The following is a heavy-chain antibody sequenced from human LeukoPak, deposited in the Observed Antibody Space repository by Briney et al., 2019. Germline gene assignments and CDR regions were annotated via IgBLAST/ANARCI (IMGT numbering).Heavy chain of an antibody. D-gene: IGHD2-8*01. CDR3: ARELMYAFDM. J-gene: IGHJ3*02. Sequence: PGGSLRLSCVASEFIFSNYAMHWVRQAPGKGLEWVAVISYDGSNKYYADSLEGRFTISRDNSKNTLYLRMDSLRPEDAAVYYCARELMYAFDMWGQGTMVTVSS. CDR2: ISYDGSNK. CDR1: EFIFSNYA. V-gene: IGHV3-30*04.